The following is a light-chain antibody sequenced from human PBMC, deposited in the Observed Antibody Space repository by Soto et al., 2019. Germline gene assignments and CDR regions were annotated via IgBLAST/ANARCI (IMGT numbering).Light chain of an antibody. CDR2: GNR. CDR1: NSNLGAGYD. V-gene: IGLV1-40*01. CDR3: QAYDYSLTAFV. Sequence: QSVLTQPPSVSGAPGPRVTISCTGNNSNLGAGYDVHWYQQLPGAAPKLVVFGNRNRPSGVPERFSGSKSGTSASLAITGLQAEDEADYYCQAYDYSLTAFVFGGGTKLTVL. J-gene: IGLJ3*02.